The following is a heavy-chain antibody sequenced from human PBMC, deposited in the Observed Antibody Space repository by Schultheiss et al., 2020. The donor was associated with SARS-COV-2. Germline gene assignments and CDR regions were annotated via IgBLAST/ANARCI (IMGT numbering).Heavy chain of an antibody. CDR1: GGSFSGYY. CDR2: INHSGST. D-gene: IGHD6-19*01. V-gene: IGHV4-34*01. J-gene: IGHJ4*02. CDR3: ARKRSGCLGY. Sequence: SETLSLTCAVYGGSFSGYYWGWIRQPPGKGLEWIGEINHSGSTNYNPSLKSRVTISVDTSKNQFSLKLSSVTAADTAVYYCARKRSGCLGYWGQGTLVTVSS.